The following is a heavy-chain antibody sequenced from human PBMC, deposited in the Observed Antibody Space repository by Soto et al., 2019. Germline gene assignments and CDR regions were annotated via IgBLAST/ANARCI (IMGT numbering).Heavy chain of an antibody. CDR2: IHWDDEK. V-gene: IGHV2-5*02. CDR1: GFSLSTSGVT. D-gene: IGHD2-2*01. CDR3: APRIIGPASDGDFHS. Sequence: QITLKESGPTLVKPTQTLTLTCTFSGFSLSTSGVTVGWIRQPPGKALEWLGHIHWDDEKRYSPSLMCRLTSTKHTSHHKALLTLSRLALVDTGIYFCAPRIIGPASDGDFHSWCQGTLVTVPS. J-gene: IGHJ4*02.